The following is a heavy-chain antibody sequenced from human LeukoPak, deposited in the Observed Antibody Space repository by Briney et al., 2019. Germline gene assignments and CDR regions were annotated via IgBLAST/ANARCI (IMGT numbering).Heavy chain of an antibody. CDR3: ARDLPYCTNGVCYIDRYYYYGMDV. CDR2: IXAYNGNT. D-gene: IGHD2-8*01. Sequence: ASVKVSFKASGYTFTSYGISWVRQAPGQGGERMGWIXAYNGNTNYTQKLQGLFTMTTHTSPSTAYMELRSLRSDDTAVYYCARDLPYCTNGVCYIDRYYYYGMDVWGQGTTVTVSS. V-gene: IGHV1-18*01. J-gene: IGHJ6*02. CDR1: GYTFTSYG.